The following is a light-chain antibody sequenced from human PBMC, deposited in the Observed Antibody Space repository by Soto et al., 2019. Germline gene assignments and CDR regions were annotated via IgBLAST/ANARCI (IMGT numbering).Light chain of an antibody. Sequence: DIQLTQSPSFLSASVGDRVTITCWASQGISSYLAWYQQKPGRAPKLLIYSASTLQSGVPSRFSGSGSGTECSHTSSSLQPEDFATYYCQQLSGYPLTFGGGTKVEIK. CDR2: SAS. J-gene: IGKJ4*01. V-gene: IGKV1-9*01. CDR3: QQLSGYPLT. CDR1: QGISSY.